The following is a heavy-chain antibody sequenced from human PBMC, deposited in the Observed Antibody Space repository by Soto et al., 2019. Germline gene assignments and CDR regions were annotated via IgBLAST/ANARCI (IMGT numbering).Heavy chain of an antibody. D-gene: IGHD5-12*01. J-gene: IGHJ3*02. CDR1: GFTVSSNY. CDR2: IYSGDIT. Sequence: GGSLRLSCAASGFTVSSNYMSRVRQAPGKGLGWASVIYSGDITYSARSVRGRCTSPRDDSRSMCYLQKNSLRAEDTAVYYCASAMATASDAFDSWGQGTMVTVSS. CDR3: ASAMATASDAFDS. V-gene: IGHV3-53*01.